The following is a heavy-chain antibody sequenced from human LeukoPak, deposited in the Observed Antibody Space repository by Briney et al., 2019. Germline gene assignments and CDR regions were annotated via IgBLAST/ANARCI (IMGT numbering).Heavy chain of an antibody. D-gene: IGHD3-22*01. J-gene: IGHJ3*02. CDR3: ARDYYDSSGYMAGDAFDI. CDR2: IYYSGNT. V-gene: IGHV4-30-4*01. CDR1: GGSISSGSYY. Sequence: PSETLSLTCTVSGGSISSGSYYWSWIRQPPGKGLEWIGYIYYSGNTYYNPSLKSRLTISLDTSKNQFSLKLSSVTAADTAVYYCARDYYDSSGYMAGDAFDIWGQGTMVTVSS.